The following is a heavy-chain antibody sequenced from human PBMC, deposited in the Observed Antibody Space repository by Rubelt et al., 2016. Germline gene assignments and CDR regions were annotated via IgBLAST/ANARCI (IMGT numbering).Heavy chain of an antibody. J-gene: IGHJ6*02. V-gene: IGHV3-23*04. CDR2: ISGSGGTT. D-gene: IGHD3-10*01. CDR1: GFTFSNYA. Sequence: EVQLVESGGGVVQPGRSLRLSCAASGFTFSNYAMSWVRQAPGKGLEWVAVISGSGGTTYYADYVKGRVTISRDNSKNKLYLRMNSLRAEDTAVYYCWGGASANYYYYGMDVWGQGTTVTVSS. CDR3: WGGASANYYYYGMDV.